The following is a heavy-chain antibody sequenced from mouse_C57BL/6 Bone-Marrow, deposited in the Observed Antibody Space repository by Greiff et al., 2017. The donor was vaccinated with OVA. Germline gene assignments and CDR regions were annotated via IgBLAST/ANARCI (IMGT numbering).Heavy chain of an antibody. CDR1: GYTFTEYT. V-gene: IGHV1-62-2*01. Sequence: QVQLQQSGAELVKPGASVKLSCKASGYTFTEYTLLWVKLRSGQGLEWIGWFYPGSGSIKYYEKFKDMSTLTAVKSSSTVYMELSRLASEDSAVYFCERDEENYMVTPWYANRGQATLVTVAA. J-gene: IGHJ3*01. D-gene: IGHD2-2*01. CDR3: ERDEENYMVTPWYAN. CDR2: FYPGSGSI.